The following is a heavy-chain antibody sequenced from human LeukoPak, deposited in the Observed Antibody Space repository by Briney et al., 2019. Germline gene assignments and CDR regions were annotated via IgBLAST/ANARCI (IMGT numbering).Heavy chain of an antibody. CDR1: GFTFSNYG. J-gene: IGHJ4*02. CDR3: AKAAYSSGWF. D-gene: IGHD6-19*01. Sequence: GGSLRLSCAASGFTFSNYGMHWVRQAPGKGLEWVAFVRYDETTKFYADSVKGRFTISRDNSKTTLYLQMNSLRAEDTAVYYCAKAAYSSGWFWGQGTLVTVSS. V-gene: IGHV3-30*02. CDR2: VRYDETTK.